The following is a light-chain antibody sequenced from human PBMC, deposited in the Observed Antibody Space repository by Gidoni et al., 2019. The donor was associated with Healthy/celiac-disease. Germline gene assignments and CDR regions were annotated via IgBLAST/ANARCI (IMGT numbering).Light chain of an antibody. CDR3: QQSYSTPPYT. J-gene: IGKJ2*01. CDR2: AAS. Sequence: DIPMTHSPSSLSASVGDRVTITCRASQSISSYLNWYQQKPGKAPKLLIYAASSLQSGVPSRFSGSGSGTDFTLTISSLQPEEFATYYCQQSYSTPPYTFGQGTKLEIK. V-gene: IGKV1-39*01. CDR1: QSISSY.